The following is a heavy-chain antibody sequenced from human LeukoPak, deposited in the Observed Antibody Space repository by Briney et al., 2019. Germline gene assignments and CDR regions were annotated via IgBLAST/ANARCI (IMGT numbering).Heavy chain of an antibody. V-gene: IGHV3-53*01. D-gene: IGHD4-17*01. CDR2: IYSGGST. Sequence: GGSLRLSCAASGFTVSSNYMSWVRQAPGKGLEWVSVIYSGGSTYYADSVKGRFTISRDNSKNTLYLQMNSLRAEDTAVYYCARAEMTTVTPDSNDWYFDLWGRGTLVTVSS. J-gene: IGHJ2*01. CDR1: GFTVSSNY. CDR3: ARAEMTTVTPDSNDWYFDL.